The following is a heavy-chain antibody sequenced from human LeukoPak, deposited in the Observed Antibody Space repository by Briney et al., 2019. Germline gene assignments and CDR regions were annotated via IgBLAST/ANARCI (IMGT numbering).Heavy chain of an antibody. CDR1: GGSFSGYY. CDR2: INHSGST. V-gene: IGHV4-34*01. CDR3: ARAGPTMVRGVRTWFDP. Sequence: PSETLSLTCAVYGGSFSGYYWSWIRQPPGKGLEWIGEINHSGSTNYNPSLKSRVTISVGTSKNQFSLKLSSVTAADTAVYYCARAGPTMVRGVRTWFDPWGQGTLVTVSS. J-gene: IGHJ5*02. D-gene: IGHD3-10*01.